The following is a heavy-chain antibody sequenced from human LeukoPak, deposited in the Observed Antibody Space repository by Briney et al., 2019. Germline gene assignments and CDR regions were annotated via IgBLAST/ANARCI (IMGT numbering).Heavy chain of an antibody. CDR2: INPSGGST. D-gene: IGHD1-26*01. Sequence: ASVKVSCKASGYTFTSYYMHWVRQAPGQGLEWMGIINPSGGSTSYAQKFQGRVTMTRDTSTSTAYMELSNLRSEDTAVYYCARLGFGRSGSYDSLDYWGQGTLVTVSS. CDR3: ARLGFGRSGSYDSLDY. V-gene: IGHV1-46*01. J-gene: IGHJ4*02. CDR1: GYTFTSYY.